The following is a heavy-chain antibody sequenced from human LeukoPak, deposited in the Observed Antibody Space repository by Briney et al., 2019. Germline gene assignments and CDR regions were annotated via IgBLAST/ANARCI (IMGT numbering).Heavy chain of an antibody. CDR1: GYXFTTYY. D-gene: IGHD3-22*01. CDR3: AKDLSYDSSGYYPDY. Sequence: ASVKVSCKASGYXFTTYYIHWVRQAPGQGLEWLGRISPNSGGTNYAQNFQGRVTLTRDTSITTANMELSRLTSDDAAVYYCAKDLSYDSSGYYPDYWGQGTLVTVSS. CDR2: ISPNSGGT. V-gene: IGHV1-2*02. J-gene: IGHJ4*02.